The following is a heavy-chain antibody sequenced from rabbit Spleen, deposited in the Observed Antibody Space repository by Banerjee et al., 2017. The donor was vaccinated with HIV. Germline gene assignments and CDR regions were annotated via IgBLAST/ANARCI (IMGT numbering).Heavy chain of an antibody. CDR1: GFSFDYKNV. Sequence: QEQLVESGGGLVQPEGSLTLTCKASGFSFDYKNVICWVRQAPGKGLEWIACIGIGSGSTGYASWAKGRFTISKTSSTVDLKMTSLTAADTATYFCARGYSDSRLVYSYFSLWGQGTLVTVS. CDR3: ARGYSDSRLVYSYFSL. D-gene: IGHD4-1*01. CDR2: IGIGSGST. J-gene: IGHJ4*01. V-gene: IGHV1S45*01.